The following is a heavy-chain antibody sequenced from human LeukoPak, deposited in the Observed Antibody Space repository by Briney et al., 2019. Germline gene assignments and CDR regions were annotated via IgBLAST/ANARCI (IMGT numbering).Heavy chain of an antibody. CDR2: IYTSGST. Sequence: KPSETLSLTCTVSGGSISSGSYYWSWIRQPAGKGLEWIGRIYTSGSTNYNPSLKSRVTISVDTSKNQFSLKLSSVTAADTAVYYCAREDYDFWSGYYIGFDPWGQGTLVTVSS. D-gene: IGHD3-3*01. CDR3: AREDYDFWSGYYIGFDP. J-gene: IGHJ5*02. CDR1: GGSISSGSYY. V-gene: IGHV4-61*02.